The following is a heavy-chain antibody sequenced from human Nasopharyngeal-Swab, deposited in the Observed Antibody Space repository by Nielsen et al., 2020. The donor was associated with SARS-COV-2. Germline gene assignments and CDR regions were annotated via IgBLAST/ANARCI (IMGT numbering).Heavy chain of an antibody. CDR2: INSDGSST. J-gene: IGHJ4*02. CDR3: ARDRRDYGGNRNYFDY. Sequence: GGSLRLSCAASGFTFSSYWMHWVRQAPGKGLVWFSSINSDGSSTSYADSVKGRFTISRDNSKNTLYLQMNSLRAEDTAVYYCARDRRDYGGNRNYFDYWGQGTLVTVSS. V-gene: IGHV3-74*01. CDR1: GFTFSSYW. D-gene: IGHD4-23*01.